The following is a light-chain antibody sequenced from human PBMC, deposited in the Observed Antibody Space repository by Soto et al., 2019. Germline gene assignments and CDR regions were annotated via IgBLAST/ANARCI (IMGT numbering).Light chain of an antibody. Sequence: EIVMTQSPATLSVSPGERATLSCRASQSVSSNLAWYQQKPGQAPRLLIYGASTRATGIPARFSGSGSGIEFTLTISSLQSEDFAVYYCQQYNNWPPELTFGGGTKVDIK. CDR2: GAS. V-gene: IGKV3-15*01. CDR3: QQYNNWPPELT. J-gene: IGKJ4*01. CDR1: QSVSSN.